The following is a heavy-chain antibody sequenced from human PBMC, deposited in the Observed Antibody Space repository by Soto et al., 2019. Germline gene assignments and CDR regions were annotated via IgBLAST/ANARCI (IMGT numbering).Heavy chain of an antibody. Sequence: EVQLVESGGGLVQPGGSLRLSCAASGFTFSSYEMNWVRQAPGKGLEWVSYISSSGSTIYYADSVKGRFTISRDNAKNSLYLQMNSLRAEDTAVDYCARGPTRYSSSWYAWFDPWGQGTLVTVSS. CDR2: ISSSGSTI. CDR1: GFTFSSYE. CDR3: ARGPTRYSSSWYAWFDP. J-gene: IGHJ5*02. V-gene: IGHV3-48*03. D-gene: IGHD6-13*01.